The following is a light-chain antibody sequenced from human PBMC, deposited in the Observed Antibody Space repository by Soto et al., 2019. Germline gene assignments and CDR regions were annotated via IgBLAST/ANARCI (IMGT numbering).Light chain of an antibody. Sequence: EIVLTQSPATLSLSPGERATLSCRASQSVSSYLAWYQQKPGQAPRLLIYDASNRATIIPARFSGFGSGTDFTLTISSLEPEDFAVYYCQQRSNWYTFGQGTKLEI. J-gene: IGKJ2*01. CDR3: QQRSNWYT. CDR2: DAS. CDR1: QSVSSY. V-gene: IGKV3-11*01.